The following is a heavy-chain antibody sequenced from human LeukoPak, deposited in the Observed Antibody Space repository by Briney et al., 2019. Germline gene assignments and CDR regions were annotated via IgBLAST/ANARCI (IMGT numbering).Heavy chain of an antibody. CDR1: GFTSSSYW. CDR3: ARGSIVVVPAAIDY. CDR2: INSDGSST. J-gene: IGHJ4*02. V-gene: IGHV3-74*01. Sequence: PGGSLRLSCAASGFTSSSYWMHWVRQAPGRGLVWVSRINSDGSSTSYADSVKGRFTISRDNAKNTLYLQMNSLRAEDTAVYYCARGSIVVVPAAIDYWGQGTLVTVSS. D-gene: IGHD2-2*01.